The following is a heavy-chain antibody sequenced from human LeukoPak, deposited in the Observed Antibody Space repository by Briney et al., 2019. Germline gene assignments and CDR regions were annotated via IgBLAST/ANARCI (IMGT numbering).Heavy chain of an antibody. Sequence: SETLSLTCTVSGGSISSYYWSWIRQPPGRGLEWIGYIYYSGSTNYNPSLKSRVTISVDTSKNQFSLKLSSVTAADTAVYYCAREGWVVPAAKAWGTEMGLSNGHWFDPWGQGTLVTVSS. D-gene: IGHD2-2*01. CDR3: AREGWVVPAAKAWGTEMGLSNGHWFDP. J-gene: IGHJ5*02. CDR2: IYYSGST. V-gene: IGHV4-59*01. CDR1: GGSISSYY.